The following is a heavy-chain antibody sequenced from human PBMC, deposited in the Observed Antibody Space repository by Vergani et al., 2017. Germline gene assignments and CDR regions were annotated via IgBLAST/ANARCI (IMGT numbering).Heavy chain of an antibody. CDR3: ARSRRNSSPLE. Sequence: QVQLQESGPGLVKPSETLSLTCTVSGGSISSSSYYWGWIRQPPGKGLEWIGSIYYSGSTYYNPSLKSRVTISVDTSKNQFSLKLSSVTAADTAVYYCARSRRNSSPLEGGQGTLVTVSS. V-gene: IGHV4-39*01. CDR1: GGSISSSSYY. CDR2: IYYSGST. D-gene: IGHD3-3*01. J-gene: IGHJ4*02.